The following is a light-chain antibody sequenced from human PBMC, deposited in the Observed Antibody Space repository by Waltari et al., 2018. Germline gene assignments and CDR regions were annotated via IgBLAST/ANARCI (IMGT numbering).Light chain of an antibody. CDR2: DVS. J-gene: IGLJ2*01. CDR1: ISDIGAYNH. CDR3: SSFTTSSSWI. V-gene: IGLV2-14*03. Sequence: QSALTQPASVSGSPGQSITISCTGTISDIGAYNHVSWYQQYPGQAPKLLIFDVSDRPPGVFDRFSCSKSGNTASLTISGLQAEDEADYYCSSFTTSSSWIFGGGTKLTVL.